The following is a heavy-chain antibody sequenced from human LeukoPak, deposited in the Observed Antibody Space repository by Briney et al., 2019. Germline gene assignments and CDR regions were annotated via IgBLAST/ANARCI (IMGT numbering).Heavy chain of an antibody. V-gene: IGHV1-18*01. D-gene: IGHD6-19*01. CDR1: GYTSTSYG. Sequence: ASVKVSCKASGYTSTSYGISWVRQAPGQGLEWMGWISAYNGNTNYAQKLQGRVTMTTDTSTSTAYMELRSLRSDDTAVYYCAASSGRLRYWYFDLWGRGTLVTVSS. J-gene: IGHJ2*01. CDR2: ISAYNGNT. CDR3: AASSGRLRYWYFDL.